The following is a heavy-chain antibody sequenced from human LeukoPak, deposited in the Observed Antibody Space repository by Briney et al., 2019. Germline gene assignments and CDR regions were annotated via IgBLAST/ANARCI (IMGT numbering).Heavy chain of an antibody. V-gene: IGHV6-1*01. Sequence: SQTLSLTCAITGDSDSRNSAASNWLRQSPSRGLEWLGRTYYRSKWYNDYAVSVKSRITINPDTSKNQFSLQLNSVTPEDTAVYYCASDGQMFNTGWYSFEYWGQGALVTVSS. CDR2: TYYRSKWYN. J-gene: IGHJ4*02. CDR1: GDSDSRNSAA. D-gene: IGHD6-19*01. CDR3: ASDGQMFNTGWYSFEY.